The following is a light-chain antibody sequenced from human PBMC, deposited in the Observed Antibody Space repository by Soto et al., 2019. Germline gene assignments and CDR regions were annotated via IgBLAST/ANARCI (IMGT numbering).Light chain of an antibody. Sequence: DIVMTQSPLSLPVTPGEPASISCRSSQSLLHSKGYNYLDWYLQKPGQSPQLLIYLCSNRASGVTDRFRGGGSSTDFPMKIRRVEAEDVGVYYCMQARQTPTFGQGTKVEIK. V-gene: IGKV2-28*01. CDR2: LCS. CDR1: QSLLHSKGYNY. CDR3: MQARQTPT. J-gene: IGKJ1*01.